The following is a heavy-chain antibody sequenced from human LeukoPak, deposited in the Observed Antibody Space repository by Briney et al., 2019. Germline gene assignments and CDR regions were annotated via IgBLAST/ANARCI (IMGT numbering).Heavy chain of an antibody. D-gene: IGHD1-7*01. V-gene: IGHV4-39*07. CDR1: GGSISSSSYY. CDR3: ARPNGGYWKYDAFDI. Sequence: PSETLSLTCTVSGGSISSSSYYWGWIRQPPGKGLEWIGEINHSGSTNYNPSLKSRVTISVDTSKNQFSLKLSSVTAADTAVYYCARPNGGYWKYDAFDIWGQGTMVTVSS. CDR2: INHSGST. J-gene: IGHJ3*02.